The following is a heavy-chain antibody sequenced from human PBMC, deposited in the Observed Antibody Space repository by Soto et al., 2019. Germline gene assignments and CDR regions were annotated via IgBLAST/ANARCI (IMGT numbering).Heavy chain of an antibody. D-gene: IGHD1-26*01. CDR1: GFTFSSYA. J-gene: IGHJ4*02. V-gene: IGHV3-23*01. CDR2: ISGSGGST. CDR3: AKDFEVGAIHYAPTDY. Sequence: SLRLSCAASGFTFSSYAMSWVRQAPGKGLEWVSAISGSGGSTYYADSVKGRFTISRDNSKNTLYLQMNSLRAEDTAVYYCAKDFEVGAIHYAPTDYWGQGTLVTVSS.